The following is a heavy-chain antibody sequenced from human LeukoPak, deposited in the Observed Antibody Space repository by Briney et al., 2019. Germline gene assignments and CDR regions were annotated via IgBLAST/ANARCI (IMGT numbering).Heavy chain of an antibody. J-gene: IGHJ4*02. Sequence: PSETLSLTCTVSGYSISSGYYWGWIRQPPGKGLEWIGNIYHSGTTYYNPSLKSRVTISVDTSKNQFSLKLSSVTAADTAVYYCARVRYYYDSSGYYSRNFDYWGQGTLVTVSS. CDR3: ARVRYYYDSSGYYSRNFDY. CDR1: GYSISSGYY. CDR2: IYHSGTT. V-gene: IGHV4-38-2*02. D-gene: IGHD3-22*01.